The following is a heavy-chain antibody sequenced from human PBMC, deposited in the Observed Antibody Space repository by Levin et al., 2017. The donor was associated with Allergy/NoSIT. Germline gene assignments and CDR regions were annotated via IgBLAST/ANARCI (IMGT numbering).Heavy chain of an antibody. CDR2: IYHSGST. CDR1: GGSVSSTNW. V-gene: IGHV4-4*01. CDR3: ARKGYYYYYMDV. Sequence: SETLSLTCAVFGGSVSSTNWWSWVRQPPGKGLEWIGEIYHSGSTNYNPSLKSRVTISVDTSKNQFSLKLSSVTAADTAVYRCARKGYYYYYMDVWGKGTTVTVSS. J-gene: IGHJ6*03.